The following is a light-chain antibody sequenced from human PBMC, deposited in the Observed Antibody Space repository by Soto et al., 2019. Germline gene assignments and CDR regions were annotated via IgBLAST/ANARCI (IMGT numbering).Light chain of an antibody. CDR2: GAS. CDR3: QQYGGSPPIT. Sequence: EIVLTQSPGTLSLSPGERATLSCRASQSVSSTYLVWHQQKPGQAPRLLIYGASTRATGISDRFSGSGSGTDFTLTISRLEPQDSAVYYCQQYGGSPPITFGQGTRLEIK. CDR1: QSVSSTY. J-gene: IGKJ5*01. V-gene: IGKV3-20*01.